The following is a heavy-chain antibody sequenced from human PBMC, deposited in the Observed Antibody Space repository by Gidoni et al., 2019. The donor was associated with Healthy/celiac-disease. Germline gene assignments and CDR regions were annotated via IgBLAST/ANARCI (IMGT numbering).Heavy chain of an antibody. Sequence: QVQLQESGPGLVKPSETLSLTCTVSGGSISSYYWSWIRQPAGKGLEWIGRIYTSGSTNYNPSLKIRVTMSVDTSKNQFSRKLNSVTAADTALYYCARDQSRAYWYFDLWGRGTLVTVSS. CDR1: GGSISSYY. J-gene: IGHJ2*01. CDR3: ARDQSRAYWYFDL. V-gene: IGHV4-4*07. CDR2: IYTSGST.